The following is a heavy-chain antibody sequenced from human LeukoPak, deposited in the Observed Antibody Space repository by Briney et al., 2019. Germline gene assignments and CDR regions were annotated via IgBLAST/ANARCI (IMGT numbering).Heavy chain of an antibody. CDR1: GGSISSYY. D-gene: IGHD4-23*01. J-gene: IGHJ3*02. V-gene: IGHV4-4*07. Sequence: SETLSLTCTVSGGSISSYYWSWIRQPAEKGLEWIGRIYITGSTNYNPSLKSRVTMSVDTSKNQFSMKLISMTAADTAVYYCARPAYGGGPDAFHIWGQGTMVTVSS. CDR3: ARPAYGGGPDAFHI. CDR2: IYITGST.